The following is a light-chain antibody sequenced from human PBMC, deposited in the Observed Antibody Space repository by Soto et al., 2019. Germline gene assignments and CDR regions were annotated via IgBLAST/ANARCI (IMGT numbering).Light chain of an antibody. CDR1: QSVVTSY. J-gene: IGKJ5*01. Sequence: EVVFTQSPGTLSLSPGEGATLSCRASQSVVTSYLAWYQQKYGRSPRLLIYGALYRAPGIPDRFSGSGSGTDFTLSISRLEPEDFAVYYCQQYGSPITFGQGTRLEI. CDR2: GAL. CDR3: QQYGSPIT. V-gene: IGKV3-20*01.